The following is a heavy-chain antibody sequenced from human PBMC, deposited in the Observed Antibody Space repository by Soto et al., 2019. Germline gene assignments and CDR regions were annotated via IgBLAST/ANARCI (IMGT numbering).Heavy chain of an antibody. CDR1: GFTFDAYG. V-gene: IGHV3-9*01. CDR3: AKGRLTYYYDGSAYPDGVNV. D-gene: IGHD3-22*01. CDR2: ISWNSGRI. Sequence: EVQLVESGGGLVQPGRALRLSCAASGFTFDAYGMNWVRQAPGKGLEWVSGISWNSGRIAYTDSEKGRFTISRDNAKNSLYLQMNSLRPEDTSLYYCAKGRLTYYYDGSAYPDGVNVWGQGTLVTVSS. J-gene: IGHJ3*01.